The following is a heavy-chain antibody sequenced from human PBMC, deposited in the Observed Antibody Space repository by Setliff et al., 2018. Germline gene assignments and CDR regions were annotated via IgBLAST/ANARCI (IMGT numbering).Heavy chain of an antibody. Sequence: ASVKVSCKASGYTLINYGISWVRQAPGQGLEWMGWIGAYTGNTNYAQKFQGRVTMTTDTSTTTAYLELRSLRPDGTAVYYCARLVRYCTRTACQKLAGDEPWGQGTLVTVSS. J-gene: IGHJ5*01. CDR3: ARLVRYCTRTACQKLAGDEP. D-gene: IGHD2-8*01. CDR2: IGAYTGNT. CDR1: GYTLINYG. V-gene: IGHV1-18*01.